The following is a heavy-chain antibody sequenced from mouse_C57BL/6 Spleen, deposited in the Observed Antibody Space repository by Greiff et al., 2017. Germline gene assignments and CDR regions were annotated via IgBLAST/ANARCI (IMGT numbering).Heavy chain of an antibody. V-gene: IGHV1-52*01. D-gene: IGHD1-1*01. CDR2: IDPSDSET. CDR3: ARDDYGSSYDYAMDY. CDR1: GYTFTSYW. Sequence: QVQLQQPGAELVRPGSSVKLSCKASGYTFTSYWMHWVKQRPIQGLEWIGNIDPSDSETHYNQKFKDKATLTVDKSSSTAYMQLSSLTSEDSAVYYCARDDYGSSYDYAMDYWGQGTSVTVSS. J-gene: IGHJ4*01.